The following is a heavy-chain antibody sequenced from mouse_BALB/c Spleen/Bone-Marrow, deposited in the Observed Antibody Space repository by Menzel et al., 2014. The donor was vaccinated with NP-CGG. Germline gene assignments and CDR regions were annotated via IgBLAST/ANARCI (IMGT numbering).Heavy chain of an antibody. CDR1: GYTFTNYY. D-gene: IGHD6-2*01. J-gene: IGHJ3*01. CDR2: INPGNGGT. CDR3: ARGSPY. Sequence: QVQLQQSGAELVKPGASVKLSCKTSGYTFTNYYIYWVKQRPGQGLEWLGEINPGNGGTNFNERFKSKATLTVDKSSTTAYILLTSLTSEDSAVYYCARGSPYWGQGTLVTVSA. V-gene: IGHV1S81*02.